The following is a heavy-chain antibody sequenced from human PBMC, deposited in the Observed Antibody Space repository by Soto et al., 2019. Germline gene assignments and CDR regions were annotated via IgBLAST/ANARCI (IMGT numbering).Heavy chain of an antibody. J-gene: IGHJ4*02. Sequence: PSETLSLTCTVSGGSISSYYWSWIRQPPGKGLEWIGYIYYSGSTNYNPSLKSRVTISVDTSKNQFSLKLSSVTAADTAVYYCARYSGLIWGSYRPNYFDYWGQGTLVTVSS. D-gene: IGHD3-16*02. CDR2: IYYSGST. CDR3: ARYSGLIWGSYRPNYFDY. V-gene: IGHV4-59*01. CDR1: GGSISSYY.